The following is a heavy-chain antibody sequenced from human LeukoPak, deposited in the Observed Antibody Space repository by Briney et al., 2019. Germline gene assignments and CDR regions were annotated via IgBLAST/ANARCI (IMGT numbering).Heavy chain of an antibody. CDR3: AMRERLAAAFVY. V-gene: IGHV4-61*02. Sequence: PSQTLSLTCTVSGGSISSASYYWSWIRQPAGKGLEWIGRIYTGGSTNYNPSLKSRVTISVDTSKNQFSLKLSSVTAADTAVYYCAMRERLAAAFVYWGQGTLVTVSS. J-gene: IGHJ4*02. D-gene: IGHD6-13*01. CDR1: GGSISSASYY. CDR2: IYTGGST.